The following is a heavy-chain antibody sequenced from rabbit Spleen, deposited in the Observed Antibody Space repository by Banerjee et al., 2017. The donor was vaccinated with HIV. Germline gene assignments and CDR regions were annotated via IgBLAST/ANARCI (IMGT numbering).Heavy chain of an antibody. J-gene: IGHJ4*01. V-gene: IGHV1S45*01. Sequence: QEQLEESGGDLVKPGASLTLTCTASGFDFSSSYDMCWVRQAPGKGLEWIGCIYTGNYKTYYAGWAKGRFTISKASSTTVTLQMTSLTAADTATYFCARGYSNGYNNYVNAFSLWGQGTLVTVS. CDR1: GFDFSSSYD. CDR3: ARGYSNGYNNYVNAFSL. CDR2: IYTGNYKT. D-gene: IGHD6-1*01.